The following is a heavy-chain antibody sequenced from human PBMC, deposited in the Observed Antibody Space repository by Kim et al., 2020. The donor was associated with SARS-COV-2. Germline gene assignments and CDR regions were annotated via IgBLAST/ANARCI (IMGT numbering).Heavy chain of an antibody. D-gene: IGHD5-18*01. J-gene: IGHJ4*02. V-gene: IGHV3-33*01. Sequence: GGSLRLSCAASGFTFSSYGMHWVRQAPGKGLEWVAVIWYDGSNKYYADSVKGRFTISRDNSKNTLYLQMNSLRAEDTAVYYCAREGWDSYGYDYWGQGTLVTVSS. CDR3: AREGWDSYGYDY. CDR1: GFTFSSYG. CDR2: IWYDGSNK.